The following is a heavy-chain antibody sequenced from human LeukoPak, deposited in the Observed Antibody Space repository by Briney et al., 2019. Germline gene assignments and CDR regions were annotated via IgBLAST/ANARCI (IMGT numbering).Heavy chain of an antibody. J-gene: IGHJ5*02. V-gene: IGHV4-61*05. Sequence: SETQSLTCTVSGGSISSSSYYWSWIRQPPGKGLEWIGYIYYSGSTNYNPSLKSRVTISVDTSKNQFSLKLSSVTAADTAVYYCARQKAVEAMMGWFDPWGQGTLVTVSS. CDR2: IYYSGST. D-gene: IGHD1-26*01. CDR1: GGSISSSSYY. CDR3: ARQKAVEAMMGWFDP.